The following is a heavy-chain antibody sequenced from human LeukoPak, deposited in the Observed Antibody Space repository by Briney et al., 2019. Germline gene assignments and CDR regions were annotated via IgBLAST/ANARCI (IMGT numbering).Heavy chain of an antibody. Sequence: SETLSLTCAVYGGSFNGNYWSWIRQPPGRGLEWIGEINHSGSTNYNPSLKSRVTISVDTSKNQFSLKLSSVTAADTAVYYCARGERNFDRLPYYWGQGTLVTVSS. CDR2: INHSGST. CDR3: ARGERNFDRLPYY. CDR1: GGSFNGNY. V-gene: IGHV4-34*01. J-gene: IGHJ4*02. D-gene: IGHD3-9*01.